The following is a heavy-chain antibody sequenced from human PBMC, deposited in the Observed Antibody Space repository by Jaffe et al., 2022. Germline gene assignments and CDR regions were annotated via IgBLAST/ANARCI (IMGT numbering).Heavy chain of an antibody. Sequence: QVQLVESGGGVVQPGGSLRLSCAASGFTFSSYVMHWVRQAPGKGLEWMAFIRSDGSYKYADSVKGRFTISTDNSKNTLYLQMNSLRAEDTAVYYCAKDRSWAFWYWGQGTLVTVSS. D-gene: IGHD3-3*01. CDR3: AKDRSWAFWY. CDR1: GFTFSSYV. CDR2: IRSDGSYK. J-gene: IGHJ4*02. V-gene: IGHV3-30*02.